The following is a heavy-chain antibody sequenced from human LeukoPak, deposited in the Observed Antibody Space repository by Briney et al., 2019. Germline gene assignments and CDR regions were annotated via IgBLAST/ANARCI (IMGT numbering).Heavy chain of an antibody. Sequence: GGSLRLSCAASGFTFSSYGMHWVRQAPGKGLEWVSAISGSGGSTYYADSVKGRFTISRDNSKNTLYLQMNSLRAEDTAVYYCAKDETIFGVVIEPDAFDIWGQGTMVTVSS. J-gene: IGHJ3*02. CDR3: AKDETIFGVVIEPDAFDI. D-gene: IGHD3-3*01. CDR2: ISGSGGST. CDR1: GFTFSSYG. V-gene: IGHV3-23*01.